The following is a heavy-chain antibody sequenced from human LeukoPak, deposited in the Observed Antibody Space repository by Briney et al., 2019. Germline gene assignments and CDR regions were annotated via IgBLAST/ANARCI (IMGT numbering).Heavy chain of an antibody. CDR1: GFNFGHYA. CDR3: AKERRGYDMDV. Sequence: GGSLRLSCAASGFNFGHYAMQWVRQAPGKGLEWVSLISWDVSGTYYTDSVKGRLIISRGTSKNPLSLQMTCLRPEDTACNDCAKERRGYDMDVWGKGTTVTVSS. CDR2: ISWDVSGT. J-gene: IGHJ6*03. D-gene: IGHD3-10*01. V-gene: IGHV3-43D*03.